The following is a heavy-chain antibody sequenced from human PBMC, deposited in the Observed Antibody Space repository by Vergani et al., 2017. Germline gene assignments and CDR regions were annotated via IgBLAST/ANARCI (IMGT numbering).Heavy chain of an antibody. J-gene: IGHJ4*02. CDR3: ARQRPGSGWSPGDFDD. D-gene: IGHD6-19*01. CDR1: ADSISSGSYY. CDR2: IYYRGLT. V-gene: IGHV4-39*01. Sequence: QLQLQQSGPGLVKPSETLFLTCTVSADSISSGSYYWGWIRQPPGKSLEWIGSIYYRGLTYSNPSLKSRVAISVDTSKNQFSLKVTSVTAADAAVYFCARQRPGSGWSPGDFDDWGQGILVTVSS.